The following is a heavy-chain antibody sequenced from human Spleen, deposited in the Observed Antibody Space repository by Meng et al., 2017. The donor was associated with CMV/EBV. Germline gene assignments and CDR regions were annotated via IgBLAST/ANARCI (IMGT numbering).Heavy chain of an antibody. CDR3: ARVRHGGHLRYRDFDY. CDR2: ISYDGSNK. D-gene: IGHD3-16*01. CDR1: GFTFSSYT. Sequence: GESLKISCAASGFTFSSYTLNWVRQAPGKGLEWVAVISYDGSNKYYADSVKGRFTISRDNSKNTLYLQMNSLRAEDTAVYYCARVRHGGHLRYRDFDYWGQGTLVTVSS. V-gene: IGHV3-30*04. J-gene: IGHJ4*02.